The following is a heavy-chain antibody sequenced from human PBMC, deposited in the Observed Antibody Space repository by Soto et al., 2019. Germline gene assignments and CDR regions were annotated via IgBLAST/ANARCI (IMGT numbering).Heavy chain of an antibody. CDR2: GYQSGNA. V-gene: IGHV4-39*01. J-gene: IGHJ4*02. CDR3: ARQALKNEFDL. CDR1: GVSISSSSHY. Sequence: PSETLSLTCSVSGVSISSSSHYRGWVLQAPGQGLEWSGTGYQSGNAYDTPSLRNRFAGSVDTSRDKIYLRVKFGTXAETCVYLCARQALKNEFDLSVQGTPLTVSS.